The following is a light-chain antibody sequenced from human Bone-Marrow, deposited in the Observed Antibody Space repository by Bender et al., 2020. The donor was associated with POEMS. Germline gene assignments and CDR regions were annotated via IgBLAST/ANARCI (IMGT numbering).Light chain of an antibody. CDR3: QSADPGGAFVV. CDR2: RDN. Sequence: SSELTQPPSISVSPGQTARITCSAAALPKSYAYWYQQKSGQAPLLLIYRDNERPSGIPERFSGSTSGTTVTLTISGVQADGEGDYYCQSADPGGAFVVFGGGTKLTVL. V-gene: IGLV3-25*03. CDR1: ALPKSY. J-gene: IGLJ2*01.